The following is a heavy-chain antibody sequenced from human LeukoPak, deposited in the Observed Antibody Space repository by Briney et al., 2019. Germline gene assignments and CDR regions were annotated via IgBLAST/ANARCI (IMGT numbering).Heavy chain of an antibody. V-gene: IGHV3-30*18. D-gene: IGHD3-10*01. Sequence: GRSLRLSCAASGFTFSSYGMHWVRQAPGKGLEWVAVISYDGSNKYYADSVKGRFTISRDNSKNTLYLQMTSLRAEDTAVYYCAKALYRGPTSPYDYWGQGTLVTVSS. CDR3: AKALYRGPTSPYDY. CDR1: GFTFSSYG. CDR2: ISYDGSNK. J-gene: IGHJ4*02.